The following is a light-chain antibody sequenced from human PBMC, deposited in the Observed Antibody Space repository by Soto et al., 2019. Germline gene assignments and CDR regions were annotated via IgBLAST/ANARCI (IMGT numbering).Light chain of an antibody. V-gene: IGKV3D-20*01. CDR3: QQYGSSPQT. CDR2: DAS. CDR1: QTVNADY. J-gene: IGKJ1*01. Sequence: EIVLTQPPGTLSFSPGERVTLSCRASQTVNADYLAWFQQKPGLAPRLLIYDASTRATGIPDRFSGSGSGTDFTLTISRLEPEDFAVYYCQQYGSSPQTFGQGTKVDTK.